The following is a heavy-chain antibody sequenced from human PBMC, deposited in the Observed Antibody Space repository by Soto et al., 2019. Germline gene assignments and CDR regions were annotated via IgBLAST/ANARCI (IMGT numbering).Heavy chain of an antibody. CDR3: ARAPKVSGSSQTRPDC. Sequence: SETLSLTCSIYSGSFSGYYWSWIRQPPGKGLEWIGEISQSGNTNYSPSLKSRVSISIDTSKKQFSLNLASVSAADPAVYYCARAPKVSGSSQTRPDCWGQGTRVTVAS. J-gene: IGHJ4*02. CDR1: SGSFSGYY. CDR2: ISQSGNT. V-gene: IGHV4-34*01. D-gene: IGHD6-6*01.